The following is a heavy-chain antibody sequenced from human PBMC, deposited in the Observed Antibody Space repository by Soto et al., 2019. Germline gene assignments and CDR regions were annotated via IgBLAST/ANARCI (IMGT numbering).Heavy chain of an antibody. V-gene: IGHV3-23*01. Sequence: EVQLLESGGGLVQPGGSLRLSCAGSGFTFSNYAMTWVRQAPGKGLEWVSGISGSGRMTYYADSVKGHFTVSRDNSKNTLYLQMNSVRAEDTAVYYCAKDNGNYGSGTFAHWGPGTLVTVSS. J-gene: IGHJ4*02. D-gene: IGHD3-16*01. CDR3: AKDNGNYGSGTFAH. CDR2: ISGSGRMT. CDR1: GFTFSNYA.